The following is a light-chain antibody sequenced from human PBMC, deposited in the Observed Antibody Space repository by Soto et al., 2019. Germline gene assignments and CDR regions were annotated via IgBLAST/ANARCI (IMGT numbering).Light chain of an antibody. Sequence: EIVMTQSPATLPVSPGERATLSCRANQSISSNLAWYQQKPGQAPRLLIYGAATRATGIPARFSGSGSGTDYTLTITNLEPEDFAVYYCQQYNNWPPTFGQGTKVDIK. J-gene: IGKJ1*01. CDR1: QSISSN. V-gene: IGKV3-15*01. CDR3: QQYNNWPPT. CDR2: GAA.